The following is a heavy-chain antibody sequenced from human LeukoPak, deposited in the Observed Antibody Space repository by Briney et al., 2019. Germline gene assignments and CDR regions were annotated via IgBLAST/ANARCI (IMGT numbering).Heavy chain of an antibody. Sequence: PGGSLRLSCAASGFTVSINYMSWVRQAPGKGLEWVSVIYSGGSTYYADPVKGRFTISRDNSKNTLYLQMNSLRAEDTAVYYCARDGSGGFYYGMDVWGQGTTVTVSS. CDR3: ARDGSGGFYYGMDV. J-gene: IGHJ6*02. CDR2: IYSGGST. V-gene: IGHV3-53*01. D-gene: IGHD6-19*01. CDR1: GFTVSINY.